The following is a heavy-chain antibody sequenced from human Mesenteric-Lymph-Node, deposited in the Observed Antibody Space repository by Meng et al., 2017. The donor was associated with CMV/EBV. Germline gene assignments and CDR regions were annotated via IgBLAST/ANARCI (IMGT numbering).Heavy chain of an antibody. CDR1: GFTFSSYA. CDR2: ISYDGSNK. CDR3: ARESRFLEWPNFDY. Sequence: GESLKISCAASGFTFSSYAMHWVRQAPGKGLEWVAVISYDGSNKYYADSVKGRFTISRDNSKNTLYLQMNSLRAEDTAVYYCARESRFLEWPNFDYWGQGTLVTVSS. D-gene: IGHD3-3*01. V-gene: IGHV3-30-3*01. J-gene: IGHJ4*02.